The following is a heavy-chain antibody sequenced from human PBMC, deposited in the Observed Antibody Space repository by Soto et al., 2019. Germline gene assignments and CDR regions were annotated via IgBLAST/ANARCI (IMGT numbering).Heavy chain of an antibody. CDR3: ARGACSSTSCHFGFDY. Sequence: PSETLSLTCTVSGGSISSYYWSWIRPPAGKGLEWIGRIYTSGSTNYNPSLKSRVTMSVDTSKNQFSLKLSSVTAADTAVYYCARGACSSTSCHFGFDYWGQGTLVTVSS. J-gene: IGHJ4*02. CDR1: GGSISSYY. D-gene: IGHD2-2*01. V-gene: IGHV4-4*07. CDR2: IYTSGST.